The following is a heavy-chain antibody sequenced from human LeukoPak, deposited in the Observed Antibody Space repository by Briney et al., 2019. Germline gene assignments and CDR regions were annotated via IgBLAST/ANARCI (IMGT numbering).Heavy chain of an antibody. CDR3: AKGAVSGNYYYYGMDV. J-gene: IGHJ6*02. D-gene: IGHD6-19*01. CDR2: ISGSGGIT. CDR1: GFTFSSYA. V-gene: IGHV3-23*01. Sequence: PGGSLRLSCAASGFTFSSYAMSWVRQAPGKGLEWVSAISGSGGITYYADSVKGRFTISRDNSRNTLYLQMNSLRAEDTAVYYCAKGAVSGNYYYYGMDVWGQGTTVTVSS.